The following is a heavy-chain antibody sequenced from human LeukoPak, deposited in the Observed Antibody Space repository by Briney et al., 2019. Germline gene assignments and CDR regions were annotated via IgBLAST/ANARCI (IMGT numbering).Heavy chain of an antibody. V-gene: IGHV1-18*01. CDR1: GYTFTSYG. D-gene: IGHD1-7*01. Sequence: GASVKVSCKASGYTFTSYGISWVRQAPGQGLEWMGWISAYNGNTNYAQKLQGRVTMTTDTSTSTAYMELRSLRSDDTAVYYCAREYNWNWQWAFDIWGQGTMVTVSS. J-gene: IGHJ3*02. CDR2: ISAYNGNT. CDR3: AREYNWNWQWAFDI.